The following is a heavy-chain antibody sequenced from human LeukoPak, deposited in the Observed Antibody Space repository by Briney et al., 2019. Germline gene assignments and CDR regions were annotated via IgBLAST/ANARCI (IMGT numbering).Heavy chain of an antibody. CDR1: GYTFTGYY. V-gene: IGHV1-2*02. CDR2: INPNSGGT. J-gene: IGHJ4*02. D-gene: IGHD6-13*01. CDR3: ARGEATWASNSSSWYNDY. Sequence: ASVKVSCKASGYTFTGYYMHWVRQAPGQGLEWMGWINPNSGGTNYAQKFQGRVTMTRDTSINTAYVEVSRLRSDDTAVYYCARGEATWASNSSSWYNDYWGQGTLVTVSS.